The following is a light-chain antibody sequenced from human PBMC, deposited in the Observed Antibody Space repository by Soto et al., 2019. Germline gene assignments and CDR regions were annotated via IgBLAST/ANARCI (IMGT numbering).Light chain of an antibody. CDR3: QQYNSYPLT. Sequence: DIQMTQSPSSLSASVGDRVTITCRASQDVSSYLAWFQQKPGKAPKSLIDAASSLQEGVPSKFSGSGYGTDFTLTISSLQPEDFATYYCQQYNSYPLTFGGGTKVEIQ. J-gene: IGKJ4*01. V-gene: IGKV1-16*02. CDR2: AAS. CDR1: QDVSSY.